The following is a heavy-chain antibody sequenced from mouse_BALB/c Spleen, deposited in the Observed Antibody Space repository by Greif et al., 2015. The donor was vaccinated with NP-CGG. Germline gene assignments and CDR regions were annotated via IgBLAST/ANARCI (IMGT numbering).Heavy chain of an antibody. J-gene: IGHJ2*01. Sequence: VQLQQSGAELAKPGASVKMSCKASGYTFTSYWMHWVKQRPGQGLEWIGYINPSTGYTEYNQKFKDKATLTADKSSSTAYMQLSSLTSEDSAVYYCARYRYDDGNHFDYWGQGTTLTVSS. V-gene: IGHV1-7*01. CDR3: ARYRYDDGNHFDY. D-gene: IGHD2-14*01. CDR1: GYTFTSYW. CDR2: INPSTGYT.